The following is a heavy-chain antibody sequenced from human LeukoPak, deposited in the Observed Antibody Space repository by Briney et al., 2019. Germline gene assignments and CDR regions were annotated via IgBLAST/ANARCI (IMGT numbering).Heavy chain of an antibody. CDR3: ASSHGIASRSPPGY. CDR2: IDPNSGGT. Sequence: ASVKVSCKASGYTFTVTGYYIHWVRRAPGQGLEWMGWIDPNSGGTDYAQKFQGRVTMTRDTSITTAYMELSRLTSDDTAIYYCASSHGIASRSPPGYWGQGTLVTVSS. J-gene: IGHJ4*02. D-gene: IGHD6-6*01. V-gene: IGHV1-2*02. CDR1: GYTFTVTGYY.